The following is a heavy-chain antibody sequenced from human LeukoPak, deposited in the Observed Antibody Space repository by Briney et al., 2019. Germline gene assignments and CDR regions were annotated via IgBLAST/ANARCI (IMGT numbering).Heavy chain of an antibody. J-gene: IGHJ2*01. Sequence: GGSLRLSCAASGFTISSYWMHWVRQAPGKGLVWVSRINSDGSSTSYADSVKGRFTISRDNAKNTLSLQMNSLRAEDTAVYYCARAVTTGYFDLWGRGTLVTVSS. CDR3: ARAVTTGYFDL. V-gene: IGHV3-74*01. D-gene: IGHD4-11*01. CDR2: INSDGSST. CDR1: GFTISSYW.